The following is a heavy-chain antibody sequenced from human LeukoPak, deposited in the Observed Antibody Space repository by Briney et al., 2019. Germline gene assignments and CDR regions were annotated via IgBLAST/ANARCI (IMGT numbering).Heavy chain of an antibody. CDR3: TKDLMTGFSSGWYLAY. V-gene: IGHV3-33*03. J-gene: IGHJ4*02. D-gene: IGHD6-19*01. CDR2: TGGSDDNT. CDR1: GFTFSRNG. Sequence: GGSLRLSCAASGFTFSRNGMHWVRQAPGKGLEWVAVTGGSDDNTHYADSVKGRFSISRDTSENRLFLQMNSLRPDDSALYYCTKDLMTGFSSGWYLAYWGQGTLVTVSS.